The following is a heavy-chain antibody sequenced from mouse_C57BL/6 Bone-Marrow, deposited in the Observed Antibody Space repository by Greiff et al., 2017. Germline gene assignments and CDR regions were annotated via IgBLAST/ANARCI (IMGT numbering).Heavy chain of an antibody. CDR2: IYPGDGDT. CDR3: ARGAY. V-gene: IGHV1-80*01. J-gene: IGHJ3*01. CDR1: GYAFSSYG. Sequence: VQLVESGAELVKPGASVKISCKASGYAFSSYGMNWVKQRQGKSLEWIGQIYPGDGDTNYNGKFTGKATLTAAKSSSTAYMQLSSLTSDDSAVYFCARGAYWGQGTLVTVSA.